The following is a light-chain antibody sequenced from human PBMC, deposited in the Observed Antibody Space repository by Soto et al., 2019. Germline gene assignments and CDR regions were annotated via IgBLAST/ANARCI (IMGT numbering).Light chain of an antibody. CDR1: QSVSSN. CDR2: GAS. V-gene: IGKV3-15*01. Sequence: EIVMTQSPATLSVSPGERATLSCRASQSVSSNLAWYQQKPGQAPRLLIYGASTRATGIPARFSGSGSGTEFTITISSLQSEDFAVYYCQQYNNWPPWTFGQGTKVEI. CDR3: QQYNNWPPWT. J-gene: IGKJ1*01.